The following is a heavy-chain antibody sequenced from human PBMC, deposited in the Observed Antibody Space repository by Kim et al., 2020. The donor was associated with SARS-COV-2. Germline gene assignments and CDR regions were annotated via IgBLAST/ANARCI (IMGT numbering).Heavy chain of an antibody. Sequence: SETLSLTCTVSGGSISSYYWSWIRQPPGKGLEWIGYIYYSGSTNYNPSLKSRVTISVDTSKNQFSLKLSSVTAADTAVYYCAREGQQLVGNYFDYWGQGTLVTVSS. CDR1: GGSISSYY. CDR2: IYYSGST. CDR3: AREGQQLVGNYFDY. D-gene: IGHD6-6*01. V-gene: IGHV4-59*01. J-gene: IGHJ4*02.